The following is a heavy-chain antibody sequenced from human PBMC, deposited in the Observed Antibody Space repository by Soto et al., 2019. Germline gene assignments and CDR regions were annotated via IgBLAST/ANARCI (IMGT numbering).Heavy chain of an antibody. V-gene: IGHV6-1*01. Sequence: PSQTLSLTCATSGDSVSSNSAAWNWIRQSPSRGLEWLGRTYYRSKWYNDYAVSVKSRITINPDTSKNQFSLQLNSVTPEDTAVYYCARDLNPNVAAPGPYDYWGQGTLVTVSS. D-gene: IGHD6-6*01. CDR3: ARDLNPNVAAPGPYDY. J-gene: IGHJ4*02. CDR1: GDSVSSNSAA. CDR2: TYYRSKWYN.